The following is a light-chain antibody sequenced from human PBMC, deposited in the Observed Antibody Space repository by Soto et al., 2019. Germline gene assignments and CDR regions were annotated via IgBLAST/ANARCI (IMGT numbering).Light chain of an antibody. J-gene: IGKJ3*01. CDR2: GAS. CDR1: QRGSSSY. V-gene: IGKV3-20*01. Sequence: LTKSLGSLSLALGERRTLNARASQRGSSSYLAWYQQKPGQAPRLLIYGASSRATGIPARFSGSVSGTGFTLAISRLEPDDFAVYYCLQYYSSGTLGHGTKVDIK. CDR3: LQYYSSGT.